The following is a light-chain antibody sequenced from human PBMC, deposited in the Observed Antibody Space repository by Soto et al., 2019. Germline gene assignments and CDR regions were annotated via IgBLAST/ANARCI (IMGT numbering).Light chain of an antibody. Sequence: QSALTQPASVSGSPGQSITISCTGTSGDVGAYNFVSWYQQHPGKAPKLIIYEVNNRPSGVSSRFSGSKSANTASLTISGLQTEDEADYYCSSYTSSTTVVFGGGTKITVL. V-gene: IGLV2-14*01. CDR1: SGDVGAYNF. CDR3: SSYTSSTTVV. J-gene: IGLJ2*01. CDR2: EVN.